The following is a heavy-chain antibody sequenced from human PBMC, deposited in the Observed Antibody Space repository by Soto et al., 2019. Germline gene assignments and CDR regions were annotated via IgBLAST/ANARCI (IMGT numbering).Heavy chain of an antibody. J-gene: IGHJ6*02. Sequence: SETLSLTCAVSGGSISSSNWWSWVRQPPGKGLEWIGEIYHSGSTNYNPSLKSRVTISVDKSKNQFSLKLSSVTAADTAVYYCARGSGWLAGGYYYGMDVWGQGTTVTVSS. D-gene: IGHD3-10*01. V-gene: IGHV4-4*02. CDR2: IYHSGST. CDR1: GGSISSSNW. CDR3: ARGSGWLAGGYYYGMDV.